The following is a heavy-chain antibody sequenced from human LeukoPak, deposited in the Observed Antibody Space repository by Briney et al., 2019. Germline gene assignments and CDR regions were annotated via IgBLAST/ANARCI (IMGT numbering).Heavy chain of an antibody. V-gene: IGHV3-74*01. CDR2: IKSDGSET. Sequence: GGSLRLSYAASGFTFSSYWMHWVRQAPGKGLMWVSRIKSDGSETSYADSVKGRFAISRDNARNTLYLQMNSLRPEDTAIYYCASDRVFYGLDVWGQGTTVTVSS. CDR3: ASDRVFYGLDV. CDR1: GFTFSSYW. J-gene: IGHJ6*02.